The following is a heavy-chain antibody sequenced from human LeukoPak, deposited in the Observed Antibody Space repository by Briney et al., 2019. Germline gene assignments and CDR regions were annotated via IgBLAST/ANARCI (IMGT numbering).Heavy chain of an antibody. CDR3: ARDNGYNVGYLDY. J-gene: IGHJ4*02. D-gene: IGHD5-24*01. CDR1: GFTFSSYA. CDR2: ISYDGSNK. V-gene: IGHV3-30-3*01. Sequence: GGSLRLSCAASGFTFSSYAMHWVRQAPGKGLEWVAVISYDGSNKYYADSVKGRFTISRDNSKNTLYLQVNSLRAEDTAVYYCARDNGYNVGYLDYWGQGTLDAVSS.